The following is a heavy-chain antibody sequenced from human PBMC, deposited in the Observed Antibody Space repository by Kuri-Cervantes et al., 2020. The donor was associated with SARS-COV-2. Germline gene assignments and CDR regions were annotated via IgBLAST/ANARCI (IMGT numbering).Heavy chain of an antibody. CDR3: ARDSGDDFWTGSLAGYFDY. V-gene: IGHV1-2*02. CDR2: INPNSGGT. CDR1: GYTFTGSY. D-gene: IGHD3/OR15-3a*01. J-gene: IGHJ4*02. Sequence: ASVKVSSKASGYTFTGSYMHWVRQAPGQGLEWMGWINPNSGGTNSAQKFQGRVTMTRDMSITTTYMELSRLRSDDTALYYCARDSGDDFWTGSLAGYFDYWGQGTLVTVSS.